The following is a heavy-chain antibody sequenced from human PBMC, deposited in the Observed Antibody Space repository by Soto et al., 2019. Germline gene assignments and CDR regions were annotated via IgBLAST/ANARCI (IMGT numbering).Heavy chain of an antibody. CDR2: SYHGGST. V-gene: IGHV4-30-4*01. Sequence: QVQLQGSGPRLVKPSQTLSLTCTVSDDSISDVNYYWSWIRQSPDKGLELIGHSYHGGSTYSNPSLKSRLTVSIDPYTTQVSRQLXSMSAADTAVYYCTRGPSGDKVDYWGQGTLVTVSS. D-gene: IGHD7-27*01. J-gene: IGHJ4*02. CDR3: TRGPSGDKVDY. CDR1: DDSISDVNYY.